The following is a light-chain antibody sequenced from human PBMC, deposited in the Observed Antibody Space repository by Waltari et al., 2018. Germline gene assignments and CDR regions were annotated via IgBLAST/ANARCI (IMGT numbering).Light chain of an antibody. CDR2: ADT. CDR3: LVWNSNIDPV. CDR1: SLAVTS. Sequence: VLTQSPSVSVAPGQTARITCRGDSLAVTSIHWFQKKPGQAPVLVVYADTDRPSGIPARFSGTSSGKTATLTITSIEAGDEADYYCLVWNSNIDPVFGPGTEVTV. J-gene: IGLJ1*01. V-gene: IGLV3-21*02.